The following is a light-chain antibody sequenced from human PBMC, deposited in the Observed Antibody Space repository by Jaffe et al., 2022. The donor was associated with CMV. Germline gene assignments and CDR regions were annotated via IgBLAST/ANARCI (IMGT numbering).Light chain of an antibody. CDR1: SIGTKS. CDR2: YDS. Sequence: SYLLTQPPSVSVAPGKTASISCGGQSIGTKSVHWYQRKPGQAPVLVISYDSDRPSGIPVRFSGSNVGHMATLTITNVEAGDEADYYCQVWDFDSDHVVFGGGTKLTVL. J-gene: IGLJ2*01. V-gene: IGLV3-21*04. CDR3: QVWDFDSDHVV.